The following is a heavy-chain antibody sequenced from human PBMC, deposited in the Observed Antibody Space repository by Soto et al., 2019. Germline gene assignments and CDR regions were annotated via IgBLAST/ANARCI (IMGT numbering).Heavy chain of an antibody. CDR1: GCSISSYY. D-gene: IGHD3-9*01. Sequence: SETLSLTCTVSGCSISSYYWSWIRQPPGKGLEWIGYIYYSGSTNYNPSLKSRVTISVDTSKNQFSLKLSSVTAADTAVYYCARARYFDWSINYYGMDVWGQGTTVTVSS. CDR3: ARARYFDWSINYYGMDV. J-gene: IGHJ6*02. CDR2: IYYSGST. V-gene: IGHV4-59*01.